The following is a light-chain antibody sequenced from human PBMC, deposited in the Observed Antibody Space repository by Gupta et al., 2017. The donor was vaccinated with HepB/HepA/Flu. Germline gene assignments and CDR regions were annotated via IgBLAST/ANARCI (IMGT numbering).Light chain of an antibody. CDR3: SSYAGSSNFV. Sequence: QSALTPPPSASGSPGQSVTISCTGTSNDIGSYNYVSWYQQHPGKAPQLMIFEVNKRPSGVPDRFSGSKSGNTASLTVSGLQADDEADYYCSSYAGSSNFVFGGGTKLTVL. CDR1: SNDIGSYNY. J-gene: IGLJ2*01. CDR2: EVN. V-gene: IGLV2-8*01.